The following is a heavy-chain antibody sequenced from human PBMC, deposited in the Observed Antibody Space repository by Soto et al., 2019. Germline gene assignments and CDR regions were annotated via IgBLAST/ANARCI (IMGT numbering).Heavy chain of an antibody. CDR3: ARYRGDYDEGLFDY. J-gene: IGHJ4*02. Sequence: SETLSLTCTVSGGSITTYHWSWIRQSPGKGLEWIGYINSSGSTSYNPSLKSRVTMSIDTSMNQFSLKLSSVTAADTALYYCARYRGDYDEGLFDYWGQGTLVTVS. CDR1: GGSITTYH. D-gene: IGHD4-17*01. CDR2: INSSGST. V-gene: IGHV4-59*01.